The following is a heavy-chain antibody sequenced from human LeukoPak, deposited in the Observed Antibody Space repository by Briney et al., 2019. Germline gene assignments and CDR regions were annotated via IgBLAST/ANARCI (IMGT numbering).Heavy chain of an antibody. CDR1: GCSISSSSCY. CDR2: IYYSGST. J-gene: IGHJ5*02. V-gene: IGHV4-39*02. D-gene: IGHD3-22*01. Sequence: PSETLSRTCTVSGCSISSSSCYWGWIRQPPGKGLDWIGSIYYSGSTYYNPSLKSRVTISVDTSKNQFSLKLSSVTAAHSALRYCAGDRPPHYYDSSGFNWLEPRGQGTLVTVSS. CDR3: AGDRPPHYYDSSGFNWLEP.